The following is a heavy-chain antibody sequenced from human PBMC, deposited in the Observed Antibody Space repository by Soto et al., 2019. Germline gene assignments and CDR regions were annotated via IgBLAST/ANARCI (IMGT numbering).Heavy chain of an antibody. V-gene: IGHV1-46*01. Sequence: ASVKVSCKASGYTFTRYYLYWVRQAPGQGLEWMGIINPSRGITNSAQNFQGRVTITADTSTNTAYMELSSLRSEDTAVYYCAREATYDAFDIWGQGTMVTVSS. CDR2: INPSRGIT. CDR1: GYTFTRYY. D-gene: IGHD5-12*01. CDR3: AREATYDAFDI. J-gene: IGHJ3*02.